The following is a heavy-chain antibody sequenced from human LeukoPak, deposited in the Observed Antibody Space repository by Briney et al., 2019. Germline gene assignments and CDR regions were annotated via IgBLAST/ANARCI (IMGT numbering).Heavy chain of an antibody. CDR3: ARGEDIVVVPAALAFDI. CDR1: GFTFSSYS. V-gene: IGHV3-48*01. D-gene: IGHD2-2*01. CDR2: ISSSSTI. Sequence: PGGSLRLSCAASGFTFSSYSMNWVRQAPGKGLEWVSYISSSSTIYYADSVKGRFTISRDNAKNSLYLQMNSLRAEGTAVYYCARGEDIVVVPAALAFDIWGQGTMVTVSS. J-gene: IGHJ3*02.